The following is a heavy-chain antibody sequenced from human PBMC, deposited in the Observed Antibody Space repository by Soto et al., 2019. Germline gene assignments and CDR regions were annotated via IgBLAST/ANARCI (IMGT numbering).Heavy chain of an antibody. J-gene: IGHJ4*02. CDR3: ARDKITGLFDY. D-gene: IGHD3-10*01. CDR1: GGSVSSNSYS. CDR2: IYASENT. V-gene: IGHV4-39*07. Sequence: PSETLSLTCTVSGGSVSSNSYSWGWIRQSPGKGLEWIATIYASENTYYNPSLKSRVTISVDTSKSQFSLKLTSVTAADTAVYYCARDKITGLFDYWGQGTLVTVSS.